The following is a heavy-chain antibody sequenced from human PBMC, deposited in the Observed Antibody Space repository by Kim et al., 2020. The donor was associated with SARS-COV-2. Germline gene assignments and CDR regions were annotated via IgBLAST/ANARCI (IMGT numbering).Heavy chain of an antibody. D-gene: IGHD6-13*01. Sequence: GESLKISYKGSGYSFTSYWIGWVRQMPGKGLEWMGIIYPGDSDTRYSPSFQGQVTISADKSISTAYLQWSSLKASDTAMYYCARRLIAAAGSGDFDYWGQGTLVTVSS. J-gene: IGHJ4*02. V-gene: IGHV5-51*01. CDR2: IYPGDSDT. CDR1: GYSFTSYW. CDR3: ARRLIAAAGSGDFDY.